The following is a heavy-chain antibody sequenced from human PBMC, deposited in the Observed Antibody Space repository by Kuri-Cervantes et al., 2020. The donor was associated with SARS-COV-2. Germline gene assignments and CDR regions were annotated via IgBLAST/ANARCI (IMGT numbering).Heavy chain of an antibody. CDR2: VRGKANNYAT. Sequence: GGSLRLSCEVSGFLFSASAIHWVRQGSEKGLEWVGRVRGKANNYATAYAASVKGRFTISRDDSKNMAYLQMNSLKTDDTAVYYCTRDDFWSGYYTSWGQGTLVTVSS. CDR3: TRDDFWSGYYTS. V-gene: IGHV3-73*01. CDR1: GFLFSASA. D-gene: IGHD3-3*01. J-gene: IGHJ5*02.